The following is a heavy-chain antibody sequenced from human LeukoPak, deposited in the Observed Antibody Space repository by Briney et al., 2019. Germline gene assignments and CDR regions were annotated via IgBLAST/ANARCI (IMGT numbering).Heavy chain of an antibody. J-gene: IGHJ5*02. CDR1: GGSISSGSYF. Sequence: SETLSLTCTVSGGSISSGSYFWSWIRQHPGKGLEWIGYIHYSGSTYNNPSLKSRVIISVDTSKTQLSLKLSSVTAADTAVXXXXXXXXXXXXXXXXXXXPXXQGTLVTVSS. CDR3: XXXXXXXXXXXXXXXXP. V-gene: IGHV4-31*03. CDR2: IHYSGST.